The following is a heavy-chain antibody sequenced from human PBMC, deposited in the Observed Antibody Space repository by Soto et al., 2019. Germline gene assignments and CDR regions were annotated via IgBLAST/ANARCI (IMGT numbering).Heavy chain of an antibody. CDR2: IYYSGST. V-gene: IGHV4-30-4*02. CDR1: GGSISSGDYY. J-gene: IGHJ4*02. D-gene: IGHD4-17*01. Sequence: PSETLSLTCTVSGGSISSGDYYWSWIRQPPGKGLEWIGYIYYSGSTYYNPSLESRVTISVDTSKNQFSLKLSSVTAADTAVYYCAREKTTVTTIGRYFDYWGQGTLVTVSS. CDR3: AREKTTVTTIGRYFDY.